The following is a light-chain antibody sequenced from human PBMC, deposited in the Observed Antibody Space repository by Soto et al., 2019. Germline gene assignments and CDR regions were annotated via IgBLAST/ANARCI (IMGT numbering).Light chain of an antibody. J-gene: IGKJ5*01. CDR2: DAS. CDR3: QQRSNGIT. Sequence: EIVLTQSPATLSLSPGERATLSCRASQSVSSYLVWYQQKPGQAPRLLMHDASNRATGIPARFSGSGSGTDFTLTISSLEPEDFAVYYCQQRSNGITFGQGTRLEIK. V-gene: IGKV3-11*01. CDR1: QSVSSY.